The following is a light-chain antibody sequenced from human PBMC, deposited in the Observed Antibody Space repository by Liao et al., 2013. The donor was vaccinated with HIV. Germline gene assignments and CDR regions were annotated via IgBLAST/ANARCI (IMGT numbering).Light chain of an antibody. V-gene: IGLV3-21*01. Sequence: SYELTQPPSVSVAPGKTAKIACSENDIESKSVHWYQQKPGQAPVVVMSYDSDRPSGIPERVSGSNSGNTATLTISRVEAGDRTSDHAVFGGGTKLTVL. J-gene: IGLJ2*01. CDR3: V. CDR2: YDS. CDR1: DIESKS.